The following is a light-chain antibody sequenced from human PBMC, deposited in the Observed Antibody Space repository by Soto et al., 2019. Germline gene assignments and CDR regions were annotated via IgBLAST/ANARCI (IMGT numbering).Light chain of an antibody. CDR2: GAS. CDR3: QLYGRT. J-gene: IGKJ2*01. Sequence: EIVLTQSPGTLSLSSGERATLSCRASQSVSSSSLTWYQQKPGQAPRLLIYGASSRATGIPDRFSGSGSGTDFTLTISRLEPEDFVVYYCQLYGRTFGQGTKLEIK. CDR1: QSVSSSS. V-gene: IGKV3-20*01.